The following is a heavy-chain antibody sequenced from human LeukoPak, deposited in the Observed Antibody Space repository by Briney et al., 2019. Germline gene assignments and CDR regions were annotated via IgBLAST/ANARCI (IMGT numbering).Heavy chain of an antibody. D-gene: IGHD5-18*01. Sequence: GASVKVSCKASGGTFSSYGISWVRQAPGQGLEWMGRIIPILGIANYAQKFQGRVTITADKSTTTAYMELSSLRSEDTAVYYCARKATWIQLRMTTVKTGVLDYWGQGTLVTVSS. CDR1: GGTFSSYG. J-gene: IGHJ4*02. V-gene: IGHV1-69*04. CDR3: ARKATWIQLRMTTVKTGVLDY. CDR2: IIPILGIA.